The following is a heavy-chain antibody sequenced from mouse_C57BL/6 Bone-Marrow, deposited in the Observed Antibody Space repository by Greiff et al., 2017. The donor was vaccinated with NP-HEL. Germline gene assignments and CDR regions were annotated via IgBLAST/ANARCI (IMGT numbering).Heavy chain of an antibody. J-gene: IGHJ1*03. CDR3: ARGVPVWYFDV. CDR2: IYPGDGDT. V-gene: IGHV1-80*01. Sequence: VKLVESGAELVKPGASVKISCKASGYAFSSYWMNWVKQRPGKGLEWIGQIYPGDGDTNYNGKFKGKATLTADKSSSTAYMQLSSLTSEDSAVYFCARGVPVWYFDVWGTGTTVTVSS. CDR1: GYAFSSYW.